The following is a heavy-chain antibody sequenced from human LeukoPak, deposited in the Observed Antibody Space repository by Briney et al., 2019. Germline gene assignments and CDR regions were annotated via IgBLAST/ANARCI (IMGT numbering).Heavy chain of an antibody. CDR3: ARAPYCSGGSCYPDKPDWFDP. CDR1: GGTFSSYA. D-gene: IGHD2-15*01. Sequence: SVKVSCKASGGTFSSYAISWVRQAPGQGLEWMGGIIPIFGTANYAQKFQGRVTITADKSTSTAYMELSSLRSEDTAVYYRARAPYCSGGSCYPDKPDWFDPWGQGTLVTVSS. CDR2: IIPIFGTA. V-gene: IGHV1-69*06. J-gene: IGHJ5*02.